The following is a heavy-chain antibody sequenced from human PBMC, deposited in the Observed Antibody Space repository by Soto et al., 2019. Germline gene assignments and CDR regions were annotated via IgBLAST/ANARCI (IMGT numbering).Heavy chain of an antibody. CDR2: IYYSGST. CDR3: AARIAAAGRYYYYGMDV. CDR1: GGSISSGGYY. Sequence: SETLSLTCTVSGGSISSGGYYWSWIRQHPGKGLEWIGYIYYSGSTYYNPSLKSRVTISVDTSKNQFSLKLSSVTAADTAVYYCAARIAAAGRYYYYGMDVWGQGTXVTVSS. D-gene: IGHD6-13*01. V-gene: IGHV4-31*03. J-gene: IGHJ6*02.